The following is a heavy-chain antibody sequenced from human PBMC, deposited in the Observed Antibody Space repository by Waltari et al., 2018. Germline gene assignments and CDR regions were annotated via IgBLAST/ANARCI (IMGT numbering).Heavy chain of an antibody. CDR2: IRYDGSNK. CDR1: GFTFSSYG. D-gene: IGHD3-10*01. CDR3: AKDRAGRAPYYFDY. V-gene: IGHV3-30*02. J-gene: IGHJ4*02. Sequence: QVQLVESGGGVVQPGGSLRLSCAASGFTFSSYGMHWVRQAPGKGLEWVAFIRYDGSNKNYADSVKGRFTISRDNSKNTLYLQMNSLRAEDTAVYYCAKDRAGRAPYYFDYWGQGTLVTVSS.